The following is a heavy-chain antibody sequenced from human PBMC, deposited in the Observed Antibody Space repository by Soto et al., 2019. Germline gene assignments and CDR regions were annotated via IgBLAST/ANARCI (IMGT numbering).Heavy chain of an antibody. CDR3: AKPHRDVYSTAFFYH. J-gene: IGHJ4*02. CDR2: ISWNSGSI. CDR1: GFTFDDYA. Sequence: EVQLVESGGGLVQPGRSLRLSCAASGFTFDDYAMHWVRQAPGKGLEWVSGISWNSGSIGYADSVKGRFTISRDNAKNSLYLQMNSLRAEDTAVYYCAKPHRDVYSTAFFYHWGQGTLVTVSS. V-gene: IGHV3-9*01. D-gene: IGHD4-4*01.